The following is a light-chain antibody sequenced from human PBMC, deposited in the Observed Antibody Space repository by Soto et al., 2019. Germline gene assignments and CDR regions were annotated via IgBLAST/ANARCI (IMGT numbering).Light chain of an antibody. V-gene: IGKV3-15*01. J-gene: IGKJ2*01. CDR1: QSVSSN. CDR3: QQYHNWPYT. Sequence: EIVMTQSPATLSVSPGERATLSCRASQSVSSNLAWYQQKPGQAPRLLIYGASTRATGIPARFSGSGSGTEFNLTISSLQSEDFAVYYCQQYHNWPYTFGQGTKLEIK. CDR2: GAS.